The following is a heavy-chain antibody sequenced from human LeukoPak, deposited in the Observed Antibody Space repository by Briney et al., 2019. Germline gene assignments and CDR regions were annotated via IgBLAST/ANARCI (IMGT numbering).Heavy chain of an antibody. CDR1: GGSFSGYY. D-gene: IGHD1-26*01. Sequence: TSETLSLTCAVYGGSFSGYYWSWIRQPPGKGLEWIGYIYYSGSTNYNPSLKSRVTISVDTSKNQFSLKLSSVTAADTAVYYCARVSGIVGATYFDYWGQGTLVTVSS. CDR3: ARVSGIVGATYFDY. CDR2: IYYSGST. J-gene: IGHJ4*02. V-gene: IGHV4-59*01.